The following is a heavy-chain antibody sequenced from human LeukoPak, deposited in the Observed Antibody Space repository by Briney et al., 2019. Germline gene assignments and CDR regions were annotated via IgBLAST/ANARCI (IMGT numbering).Heavy chain of an antibody. Sequence: ASVKVSRKASGYTFTNYYMHWVRPPPAQGLEWMGIINPSVGSTTCAREFQGRVTMTRDTSTSTVYMELSSLRSEDTAVYYCARLLGATTSTHCDYWGQGNLVTVSS. CDR3: ARLLGATTSTHCDY. CDR1: GYTFTNYY. J-gene: IGHJ4*02. D-gene: IGHD1-26*01. V-gene: IGHV1-46*01. CDR2: INPSVGST.